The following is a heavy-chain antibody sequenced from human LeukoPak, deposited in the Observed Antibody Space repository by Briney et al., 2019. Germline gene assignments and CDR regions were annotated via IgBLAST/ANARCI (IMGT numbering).Heavy chain of an antibody. CDR1: GLTFNSHS. D-gene: IGHD3-10*01. CDR2: VSTNGDVT. V-gene: IGHV3-23*01. Sequence: PGGSLRLSCVASGLTFNSHSMSWVRQAPGMGLEWVSVVSTNGDVTFYADSVKGRFSISRDNSKNTLFLQMNSLRAEDTAVYYCAKLSLSGRSQSADYWGQGTLVTVSS. J-gene: IGHJ4*02. CDR3: AKLSLSGRSQSADY.